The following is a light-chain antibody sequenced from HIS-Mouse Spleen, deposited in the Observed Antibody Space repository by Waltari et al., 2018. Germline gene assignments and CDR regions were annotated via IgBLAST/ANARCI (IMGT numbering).Light chain of an antibody. Sequence: DIVMTQSPDSLAVSLGERATINCKSSQSVLYISNNKNYLAWYQQKPGQPPKLLIYWASTRESGVPDRFSGSGSGTDFTLTISSLQPEDFATYYCLQHNSYSYTFGQGTKLEIK. J-gene: IGKJ2*01. CDR3: LQHNSYSYT. V-gene: IGKV4-1*01. CDR2: WAS. CDR1: QSVLYISNNKNY.